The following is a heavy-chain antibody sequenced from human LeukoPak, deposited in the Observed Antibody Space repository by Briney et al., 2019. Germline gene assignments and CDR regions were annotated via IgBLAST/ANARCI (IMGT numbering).Heavy chain of an antibody. CDR3: ATHPVFGEVHLYYYYYYMDV. Sequence: AVKVSCKASGGTFSSYAISWVRQAPGQGLEWMGGIIPIFGTANYAQKFQGRVAITADESTSTAYMELSSLRSEDTAVYYCATHPVFGEVHLYYYYYYMDVWGKGTMVTVSS. D-gene: IGHD3-3*01. CDR1: GGTFSSYA. V-gene: IGHV1-69*13. CDR2: IIPIFGTA. J-gene: IGHJ6*03.